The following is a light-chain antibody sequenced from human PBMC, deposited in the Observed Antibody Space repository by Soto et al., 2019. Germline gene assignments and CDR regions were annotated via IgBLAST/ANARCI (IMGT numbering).Light chain of an antibody. J-gene: IGLJ1*01. V-gene: IGLV1-44*01. CDR2: SNY. Sequence: QLPGTAPKLVIYSNYDRPSGVPDRFSGSTSGTSASLVIRGLQSEDEADYYCAAWDDILNGYVFGGGTKVTVL. CDR3: AAWDDILNGYV.